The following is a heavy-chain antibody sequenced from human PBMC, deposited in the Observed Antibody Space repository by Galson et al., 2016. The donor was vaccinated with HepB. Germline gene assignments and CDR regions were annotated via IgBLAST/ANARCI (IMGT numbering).Heavy chain of an antibody. Sequence: SVKVSCKASGYTFTGYYMHWVRQAPGQGLEWIGWINPNSGGTNYALKFQGWITMTTDTSISTAYMELSRLRSDDTAVYYCAINQGGGRSSEYYFDYWGQGTLVTVSS. CDR2: INPNSGGT. D-gene: IGHD3-16*01. J-gene: IGHJ4*02. CDR1: GYTFTGYY. V-gene: IGHV1-2*04. CDR3: AINQGGGRSSEYYFDY.